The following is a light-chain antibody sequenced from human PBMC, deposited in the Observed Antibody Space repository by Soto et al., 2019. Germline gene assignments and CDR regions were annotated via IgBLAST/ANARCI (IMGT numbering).Light chain of an antibody. CDR2: GAS. CDR3: QQYGSTWT. Sequence: EKVLIQSPRTLSLHKGERATLSCRASQSVSSSYLAWYQQKPGQAPRLLIYGASSRATGIPDRFSGSGSGTDFTLTISRLEPEDFAVYYCQQYGSTWTFGQGTKVDIK. V-gene: IGKV3-20*01. CDR1: QSVSSSY. J-gene: IGKJ1*01.